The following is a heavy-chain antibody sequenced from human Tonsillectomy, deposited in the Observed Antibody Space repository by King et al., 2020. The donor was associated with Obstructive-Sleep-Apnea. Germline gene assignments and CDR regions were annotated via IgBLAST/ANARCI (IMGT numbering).Heavy chain of an antibody. CDR1: GGSISSSSYY. Sequence: QLQESGPGLVKPSETLSLTCTVSGGSISSSSYYWGWIRQPPGKGLEWIGSIYYSGSTYYNPSLKSRVTISVDTSKNQFSLKLSPVTAADTAVYYCAGSRYCSGGSCYWFDPWGQGTLVTVSS. CDR2: IYYSGST. V-gene: IGHV4-39*07. CDR3: AGSRYCSGGSCYWFDP. D-gene: IGHD2-15*01. J-gene: IGHJ5*02.